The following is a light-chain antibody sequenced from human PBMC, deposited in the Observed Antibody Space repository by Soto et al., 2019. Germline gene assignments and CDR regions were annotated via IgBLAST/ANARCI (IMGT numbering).Light chain of an antibody. CDR1: SSVVGGYNY. Sequence: QSALTQPPSASGSPGQSVTISCTGTSSVVGGYNYVSWYQQHPGKAPKLMIYEVNKRPSGVPDRFSGSRSGNTASLTVSGLQAEDEADYYCASHAGRKNIIFGGGTKLTVL. CDR3: ASHAGRKNII. V-gene: IGLV2-8*01. J-gene: IGLJ2*01. CDR2: EVN.